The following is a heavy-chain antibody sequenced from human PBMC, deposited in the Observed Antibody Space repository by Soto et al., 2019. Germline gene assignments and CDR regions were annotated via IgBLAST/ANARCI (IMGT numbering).Heavy chain of an antibody. V-gene: IGHV3-9*01. J-gene: IGHJ4*02. D-gene: IGHD1-20*01. CDR3: AKDLTSVQGDYFAY. CDR2: ISWNSGSI. CDR1: GFTFDDYA. Sequence: QTGGSLRLSCAASGFTFDDYAMHWVRQAPGKGLEWVSGISWNSGSIRYADSVKGRFTISRDNAKNSLYLQMNSLRAEDTALYYCAKDLTSVQGDYFAYCGQRTLVLVSS.